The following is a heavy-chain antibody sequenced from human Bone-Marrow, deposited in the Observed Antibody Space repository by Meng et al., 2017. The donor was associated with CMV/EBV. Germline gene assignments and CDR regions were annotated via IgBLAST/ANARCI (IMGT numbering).Heavy chain of an antibody. CDR1: GYTFTSYG. CDR3: ARSPSNIFGLIGAFDI. J-gene: IGHJ3*02. V-gene: IGHV1-18*01. Sequence: ASVKVSCKASGYTFTSYGISWVRQAPGQGLEWMGWISAYNGNTNYAQKLQGRVTMTTDTSTSTAYMELSRLRSDDTDVYYCARSPSNIFGLIGAFDIWGQGTMVTVSS. D-gene: IGHD3/OR15-3a*01. CDR2: ISAYNGNT.